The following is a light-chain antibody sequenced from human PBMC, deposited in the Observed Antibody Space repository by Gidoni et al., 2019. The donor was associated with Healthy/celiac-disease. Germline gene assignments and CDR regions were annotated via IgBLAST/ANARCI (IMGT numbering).Light chain of an antibody. Sequence: NFMLTQPHSVSESPGKTVTISCTRSSGSIASNSVQWYQQRPGSAPTTVIYEDNQRPSGVPDRFSGSIDSSSNSASLTISGLKTEDEADYYCQSYDSSNQGVVFGGGTKLTVL. CDR3: QSYDSSNQGVV. CDR2: EDN. CDR1: SGSIASNS. V-gene: IGLV6-57*03. J-gene: IGLJ2*01.